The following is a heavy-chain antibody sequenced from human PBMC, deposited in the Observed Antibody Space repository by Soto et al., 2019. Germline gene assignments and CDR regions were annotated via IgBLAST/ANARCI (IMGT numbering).Heavy chain of an antibody. Sequence: EVQLLESGGGLVQPGGSLRLSCAASGFTFSNSAMNWVRQAPGKGLEWVSAIGGSDGSTYYADSVKGRFTISRDNSKNTLYLQMDSLRAEDTDVYYCAKARSQTVTLVDYWGQGTLVTVSS. CDR3: AKARSQTVTLVDY. J-gene: IGHJ4*02. V-gene: IGHV3-23*01. CDR2: IGGSDGST. D-gene: IGHD4-17*01. CDR1: GFTFSNSA.